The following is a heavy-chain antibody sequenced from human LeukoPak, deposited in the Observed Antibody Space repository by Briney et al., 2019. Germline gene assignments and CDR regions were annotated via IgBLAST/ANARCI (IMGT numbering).Heavy chain of an antibody. CDR1: GFTFSGSA. V-gene: IGHV3-73*01. CDR2: IRSKANSYAT. Sequence: HAGGSLRLSCAASGFTFSGSAMPWVRQASVKGLEWVGRIRSKANSYATAYAASVKGRFTISRDDSKNTAYLQMNSLKTEDTAVYYCTTAMAVAGTFDYWGQGTLVTVSS. CDR3: TTAMAVAGTFDY. D-gene: IGHD6-19*01. J-gene: IGHJ4*02.